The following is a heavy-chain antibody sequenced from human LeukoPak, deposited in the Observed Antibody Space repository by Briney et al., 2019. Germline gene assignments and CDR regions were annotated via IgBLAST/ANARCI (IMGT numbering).Heavy chain of an antibody. CDR2: ISGSGDST. V-gene: IGHV3-23*01. CDR1: GFTFSNSA. Sequence: GGSLRLSCAASGFTFSNSAMSWVRQAPGKGLEWVSGISGSGDSTYYADSVKGRFTISRDNAKNSLYLQMNSLRAEDTALYYCAKGDVDIVTEGAFDIWGQGTMVTVSS. J-gene: IGHJ3*02. D-gene: IGHD5-12*01. CDR3: AKGDVDIVTEGAFDI.